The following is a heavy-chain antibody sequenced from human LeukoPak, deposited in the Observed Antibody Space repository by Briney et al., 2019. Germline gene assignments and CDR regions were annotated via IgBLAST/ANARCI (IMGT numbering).Heavy chain of an antibody. CDR2: IRYDGSNK. Sequence: GGSLRLSCAASGFTFSNYGMHWVRQAPGKGLEWVAFIRYDGSNKYYADSMKGRFTISRDNSKNPLYLQMNSLRAEDTAVYYCAKLSYYDSSGPIDYWGQGTLVTVSS. D-gene: IGHD3-22*01. J-gene: IGHJ4*02. V-gene: IGHV3-30*02. CDR3: AKLSYYDSSGPIDY. CDR1: GFTFSNYG.